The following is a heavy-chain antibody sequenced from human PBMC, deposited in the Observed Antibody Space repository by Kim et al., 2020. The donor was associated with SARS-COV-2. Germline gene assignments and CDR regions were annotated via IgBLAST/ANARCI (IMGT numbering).Heavy chain of an antibody. J-gene: IGHJ4*02. D-gene: IGHD5-18*01. Sequence: GESLKISCKGSGYSFTSYWIGWVRQMPGKGLEWMGIIYPGDSDTRYSPSFQGQVTISADKSISTAYLQWSSLKASDTAMYYCARHNSFSIHSYGFPDYWGQGTLVTVSS. CDR1: GYSFTSYW. V-gene: IGHV5-51*01. CDR3: ARHNSFSIHSYGFPDY. CDR2: IYPGDSDT.